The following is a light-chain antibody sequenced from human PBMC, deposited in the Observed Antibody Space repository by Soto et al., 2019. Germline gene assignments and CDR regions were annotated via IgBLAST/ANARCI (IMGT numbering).Light chain of an antibody. CDR2: GAS. J-gene: IGKJ4*01. V-gene: IGKV3-20*01. CDR3: QQYGDSPLT. Sequence: EIVLTQSPGTLSLSPGERATLSCRASQSVGRSTSLDWYQEKRGPAPRLLIYGASSRAVGVPDRFSGSGSGTDFPLTISRLEPEDFAVYYCQQYGDSPLTFGGGTKVE. CDR1: QSVGRSTS.